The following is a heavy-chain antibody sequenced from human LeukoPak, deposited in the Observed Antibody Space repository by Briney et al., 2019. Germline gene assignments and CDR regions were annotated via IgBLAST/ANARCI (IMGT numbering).Heavy chain of an antibody. D-gene: IGHD3-22*01. CDR2: ISAGGDST. CDR1: AFTFSSHA. J-gene: IGHJ4*02. V-gene: IGHV3-23*01. CDR3: VYYDSSGYYYGRLRY. Sequence: GGSLRLSCAASAFTFSSHAMSWVRQTPGRGLEWVSGISAGGDSTLYADSVKGRFTISRDNSKNTLYLHMSSLRAEDTAVYFCVYYDSSGYYYGRLRYWGQGTPVTVSS.